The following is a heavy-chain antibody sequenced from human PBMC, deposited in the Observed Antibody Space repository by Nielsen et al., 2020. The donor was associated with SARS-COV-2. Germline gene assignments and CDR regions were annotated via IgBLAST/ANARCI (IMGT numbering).Heavy chain of an antibody. J-gene: IGHJ4*02. CDR2: ISSSSSYI. CDR3: ARFPNDEYSSSWYGIY. Sequence: GGSLRLSCAASGFTFSSYSMNWVRQAPGKGLEWVSSISSSSSYIYYADSVKGRFTISRDNAKNSLYLQMNSLRAEDTAVYYCARFPNDEYSSSWYGIYWGQGTLVTVSS. D-gene: IGHD6-13*01. V-gene: IGHV3-21*01. CDR1: GFTFSSYS.